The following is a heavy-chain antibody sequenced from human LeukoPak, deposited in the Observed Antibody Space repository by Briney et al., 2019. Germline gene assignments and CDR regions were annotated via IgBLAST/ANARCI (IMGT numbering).Heavy chain of an antibody. V-gene: IGHV4-39*07. CDR2: INHSGST. D-gene: IGHD4-23*01. J-gene: IGHJ4*02. CDR1: GGSIGSSSSY. Sequence: PSETLSLTCTVSGGSIGSSSSYWDWIRQPPGKGLEWIGEINHSGSTNYNPSLKSRVTISVDTSKNQFSLKLSSVTAADTAVYYCARGWRWAYFDYWGQGTLVTVSS. CDR3: ARGWRWAYFDY.